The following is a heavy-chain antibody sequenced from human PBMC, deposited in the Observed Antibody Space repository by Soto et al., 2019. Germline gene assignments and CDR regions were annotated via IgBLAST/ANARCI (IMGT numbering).Heavy chain of an antibody. CDR2: IYYSGST. D-gene: IGHD6-6*01. CDR3: ASPPSSAFFFDY. J-gene: IGHJ4*02. CDR1: GGSITGNSYY. Sequence: SETLSLTCTVSGGSITGNSYYWGWIRQPPGKGLEWIASIYYSGSTYYNPSLKSRVTISVDTSKNQFSLSLSSVTAADTAVYYCASPPSSAFFFDYWGPGTLVTVSS. V-gene: IGHV4-39*01.